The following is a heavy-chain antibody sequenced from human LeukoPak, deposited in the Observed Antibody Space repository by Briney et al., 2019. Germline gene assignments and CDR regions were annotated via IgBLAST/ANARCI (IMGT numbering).Heavy chain of an antibody. CDR3: ATSIHREYPFDI. CDR1: GYTFTGYY. D-gene: IGHD1-14*01. V-gene: IGHV1-2*02. CDR2: INPNSGGT. Sequence: ASVKVSCKASGYTFTGYYMHWVRQAPGQGLEWMGWINPNSGGTNYAQKFQGRVTMTRDTSISAAYMDLSRLRSDDTALYYCATSIHREYPFDIWGQGTMVTVSS. J-gene: IGHJ3*02.